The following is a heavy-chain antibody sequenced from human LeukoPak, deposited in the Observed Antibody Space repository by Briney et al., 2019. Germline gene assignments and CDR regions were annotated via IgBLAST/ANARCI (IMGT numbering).Heavy chain of an antibody. V-gene: IGHV3-74*01. Sequence: GASLRLSCAASGFAFRRDWMHWVRQDPGRGLVWVSHINSDGRTTNYAGSVKGRFTISRDNAKNTLYLQMNSLRVADTAVYYCASTYDYDTSGYYPFDYWGQGTLVTVSA. CDR2: INSDGRTT. CDR1: GFAFRRDW. J-gene: IGHJ4*02. D-gene: IGHD3-22*01. CDR3: ASTYDYDTSGYYPFDY.